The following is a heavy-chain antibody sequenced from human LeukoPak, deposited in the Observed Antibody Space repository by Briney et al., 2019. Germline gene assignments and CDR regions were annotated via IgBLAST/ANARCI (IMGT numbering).Heavy chain of an antibody. V-gene: IGHV3-7*01. J-gene: IGHJ6*02. CDR1: GFTFSSYW. Sequence: GGSLRLSCAASGFTFSSYWMSWVRQAPGKGLEWVANIKQDGSEKYYVDSVKGRFTISRDNAKNSPYLQMNSLRAEDTAVYYCARVSCSSTSCYSYYYYGMDVWGQGTTVTVSS. CDR3: ARVSCSSTSCYSYYYYGMDV. CDR2: IKQDGSEK. D-gene: IGHD2-2*01.